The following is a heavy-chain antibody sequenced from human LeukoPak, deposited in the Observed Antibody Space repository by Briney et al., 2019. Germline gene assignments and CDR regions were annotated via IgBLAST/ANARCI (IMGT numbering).Heavy chain of an antibody. CDR3: ARAEQLDGNAFDI. Sequence: GGSLRLSCAASGFTFSSYAMSWVRQAPGKGLEWVSSISSSSSYIYYADSVKGRFTISRDNAKNSLYLQMNSLRAEDTAVYYCARAEQLDGNAFDIWGQGTMVTVSS. J-gene: IGHJ3*02. D-gene: IGHD6-6*01. V-gene: IGHV3-21*01. CDR2: ISSSSSYI. CDR1: GFTFSSYA.